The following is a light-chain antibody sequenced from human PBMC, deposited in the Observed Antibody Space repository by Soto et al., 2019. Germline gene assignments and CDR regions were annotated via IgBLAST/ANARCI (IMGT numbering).Light chain of an antibody. CDR2: AAS. CDR1: QSITGY. V-gene: IGKV1-39*01. CDR3: QQSFSTPWT. Sequence: DIQMTQSPSSLSASVGDRVTITCRASQSITGYLNWFQQKPGKAPNLLLYAASSLQSGVPSRFSGRGSGTDFTLTISSLQPEDFATYYCQQSFSTPWTFGQGTKVEI. J-gene: IGKJ1*01.